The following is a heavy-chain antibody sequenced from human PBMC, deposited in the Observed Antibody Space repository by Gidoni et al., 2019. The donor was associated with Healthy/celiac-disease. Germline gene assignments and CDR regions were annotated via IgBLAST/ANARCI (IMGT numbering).Heavy chain of an antibody. V-gene: IGHV1-2*02. J-gene: IGHJ1*01. Sequence: QVQLVQSGAEVKKPGASVKVSCKASGYTFTGYYMHWVRQAPGQGLEWMGWINPNSGGTNYAKKFQGRVTMTRDTSISTAYMELSRLRSDDTAVYYCARGRDRGYFQHWGQGTLVTVSS. CDR1: GYTFTGYY. CDR3: ARGRDRGYFQH. CDR2: INPNSGGT. D-gene: IGHD3-10*01.